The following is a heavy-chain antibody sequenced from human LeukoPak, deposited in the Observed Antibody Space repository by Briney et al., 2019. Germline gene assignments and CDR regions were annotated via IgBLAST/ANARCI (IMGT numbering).Heavy chain of an antibody. CDR2: LSSDGSNT. J-gene: IGHJ4*02. CDR1: GFTFSSYW. CDR3: ARDPYCGGDCYSGLFDY. D-gene: IGHD2-21*02. Sequence: GGSLRLSCAASGFTFSSYWMHWVRQVPGMGLVWVSRLSSDGSNTKYADSVKGRFTISRDNAKNTLYLQMSSLRAEDTAVYYCARDPYCGGDCYSGLFDYWGQGTLVTVSS. V-gene: IGHV3-74*01.